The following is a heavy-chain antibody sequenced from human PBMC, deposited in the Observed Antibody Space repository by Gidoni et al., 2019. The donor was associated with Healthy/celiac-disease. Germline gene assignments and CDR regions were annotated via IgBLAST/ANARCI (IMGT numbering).Heavy chain of an antibody. CDR1: GFTFSSYA. CDR3: AREPPHVVPAAKRGTINYGMDV. CDR2: ISYDGSNK. D-gene: IGHD2-2*01. J-gene: IGHJ6*02. Sequence: QVQLVESGGGVVQPGRSLRLSCAASGFTFSSYAMHWVRQAPGKGLEWVAVISYDGSNKYYADSVKGRFTISRDNSKNTLYLQMNSLRAEDTAVYYCAREPPHVVPAAKRGTINYGMDVWGQGTTVTVSS. V-gene: IGHV3-30-3*01.